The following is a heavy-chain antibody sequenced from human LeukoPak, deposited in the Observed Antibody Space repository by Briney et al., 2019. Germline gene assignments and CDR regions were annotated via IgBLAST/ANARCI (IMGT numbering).Heavy chain of an antibody. Sequence: ASVKVSCKASGYTFTGYYMHWVRQAPGQGLEWMGWINPNSGGTNYAQKFQGRVTMTRDTSIRTAYMELSRLRSDDTAVYYCARDPAPVVVAAKFFDYWGQGTLVTVSS. CDR3: ARDPAPVVVAAKFFDY. J-gene: IGHJ4*02. D-gene: IGHD2-15*01. CDR2: INPNSGGT. V-gene: IGHV1-2*02. CDR1: GYTFTGYY.